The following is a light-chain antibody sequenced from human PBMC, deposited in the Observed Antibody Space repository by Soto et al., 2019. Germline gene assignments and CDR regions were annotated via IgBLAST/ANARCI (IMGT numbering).Light chain of an antibody. CDR2: DVN. V-gene: IGLV2-14*03. CDR1: SSVVGSYDY. CDR3: CAYSTSGTHV. Sequence: QSALTQPASGSGFPGQSITFSCTGTSSVVGSYDYVSWHQQHPGKAPKLIIYDVNNRPSGVPSRFSGSKSGNTASLIISGLQTEDEADYYCCAYSTSGTHVFGTGTKVTVL. J-gene: IGLJ1*01.